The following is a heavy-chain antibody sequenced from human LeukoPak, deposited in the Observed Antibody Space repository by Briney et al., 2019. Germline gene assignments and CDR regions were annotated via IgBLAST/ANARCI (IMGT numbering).Heavy chain of an antibody. CDR2: ISGSAGIT. Sequence: GGTLRLSCGASGFTFSNYVMTWVRQAPGKGLEWVSAISGSAGITYYADSVKGRFTISRDNSKNTLYLQMNSLRAEDTAIYYCAKEYTGTFSPFPSYFDNWGQGTLVTVSS. CDR3: AKEYTGTFSPFPSYFDN. V-gene: IGHV3-23*01. J-gene: IGHJ4*02. D-gene: IGHD1-26*01. CDR1: GFTFSNYV.